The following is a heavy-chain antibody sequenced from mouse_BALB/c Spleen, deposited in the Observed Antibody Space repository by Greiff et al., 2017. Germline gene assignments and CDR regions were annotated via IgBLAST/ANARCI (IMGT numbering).Heavy chain of an antibody. J-gene: IGHJ4*01. V-gene: IGHV3-1*02. CDR2: IHYSGST. D-gene: IGHD1-1*01. Sequence: EVQLVESGPDLVKPSQSLSLTCTVTGYSITSGYSWHWIRQFPGNKLEWMGYIHYSGSTNYNPSLKSRISITRDTSKNQFFLQLNSVTTEDTATYYCSREDGSSPHYYAMDYWGQGTSVTVSS. CDR1: GYSITSGYS. CDR3: SREDGSSPHYYAMDY.